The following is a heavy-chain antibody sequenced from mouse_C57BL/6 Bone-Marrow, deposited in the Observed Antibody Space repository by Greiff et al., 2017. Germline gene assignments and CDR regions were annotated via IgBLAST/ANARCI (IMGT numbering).Heavy chain of an antibody. CDR1: GYAFSSSW. D-gene: IGHD1-1*01. V-gene: IGHV1-82*01. CDR3: ARSGGYYYGSSYGYFDV. CDR2: IYPGDGDT. J-gene: IGHJ1*03. Sequence: VQLQQSGPELVKPGASVKISCKASGYAFSSSWMNWVKQRPGKGLEWIGRIYPGDGDTNYNGKFKGKATLTADKSSNTAYMQLSSLTSEDSAVYFCARSGGYYYGSSYGYFDVWGTGTTVTVSS.